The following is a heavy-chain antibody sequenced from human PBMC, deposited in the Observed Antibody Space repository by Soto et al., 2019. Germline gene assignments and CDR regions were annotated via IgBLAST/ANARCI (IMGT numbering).Heavy chain of an antibody. D-gene: IGHD3-16*01. Sequence: QVQLVQSGAEVKNPGASVKVSCKASGYTFTKNGGGWVRQAPGQGLEWMGWISGSSGNANYAEKVQGRITLTTDTSTSTAYIELRSLRSDDTAVYYCAREMAGLGGEYDYWGQGTLVTVSS. CDR3: AREMAGLGGEYDY. CDR1: GYTFTKNG. CDR2: ISGSSGNA. V-gene: IGHV1-18*01. J-gene: IGHJ4*02.